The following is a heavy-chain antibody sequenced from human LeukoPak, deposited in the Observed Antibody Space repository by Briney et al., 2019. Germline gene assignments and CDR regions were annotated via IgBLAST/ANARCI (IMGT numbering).Heavy chain of an antibody. Sequence: SETLSLTCTVSGGSISSSSYYWGWIRQPPGKGLEWIGSIYYSGSTYYNPSLKSRVTISVDESKNQFSLKVSSVTAADTAVYYCARDANWAYDCWGQGTLVTVSS. CDR1: GGSISSSSYY. D-gene: IGHD7-27*01. J-gene: IGHJ4*02. CDR3: ARDANWAYDC. CDR2: IYYSGST. V-gene: IGHV4-39*07.